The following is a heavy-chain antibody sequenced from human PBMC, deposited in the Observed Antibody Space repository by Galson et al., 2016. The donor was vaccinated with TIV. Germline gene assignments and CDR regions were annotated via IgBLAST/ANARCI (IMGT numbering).Heavy chain of an antibody. CDR1: GDSVSSDSAA. Sequence: CPISGDSVSSDSAAWNWVRQSPSRGLEWLGRTYYRSRWYYDYKVSVKSRITINPDTSKNQFSLQLNSVTPEDTAVYYCTRAAGKNGASCYATCETFDIWGQGTMVTVSS. CDR3: TRAAGKNGASCYATCETFDI. J-gene: IGHJ3*02. V-gene: IGHV6-1*01. CDR2: TYYRSRWYY. D-gene: IGHD2-2*01.